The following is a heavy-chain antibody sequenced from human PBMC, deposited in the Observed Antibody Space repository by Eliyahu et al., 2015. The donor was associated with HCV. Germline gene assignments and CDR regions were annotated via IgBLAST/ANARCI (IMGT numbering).Heavy chain of an antibody. CDR2: ISYDGSNK. CDR1: GFXFSSYS. Sequence: QVQLVESGGGVVQPGRSLRLSCAASGFXFSSYSMHWVCQAPGKGLEWVAVISYDGSNKYYADSVKGRFTISRDNSKNTLYLQMNSLKFEDTAVYYCAKFPPIGGGAFDIWGQGTMVTVSS. D-gene: IGHD3-16*01. J-gene: IGHJ3*02. CDR3: AKFPPIGGGAFDI. V-gene: IGHV3-30-3*02.